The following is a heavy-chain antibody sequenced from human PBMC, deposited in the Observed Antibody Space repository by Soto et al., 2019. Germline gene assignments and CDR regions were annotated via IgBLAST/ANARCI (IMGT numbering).Heavy chain of an antibody. D-gene: IGHD6-19*01. V-gene: IGHV3-23*01. CDR1: GFTFSSYA. CDR3: AKLSGSGWYLDY. CDR2: ISGSGGST. J-gene: IGHJ4*02. Sequence: GGSLRLSCAGSGFTFSSYAMSWVRQAPGKGLEWVSAISGSGGSTYYADSVKGRFTISRDNSKNTLYLQMNSLRAEDTAVYYCAKLSGSGWYLDYWGQGTLVTVSS.